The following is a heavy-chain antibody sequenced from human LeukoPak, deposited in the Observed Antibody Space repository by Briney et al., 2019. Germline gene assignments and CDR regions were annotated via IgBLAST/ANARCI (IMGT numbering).Heavy chain of an antibody. J-gene: IGHJ4*02. V-gene: IGHV1-18*01. CDR1: GYTFTSYG. D-gene: IGHD6-19*01. CDR2: ISAYNGNT. CDR3: AREQWLVHPLDY. Sequence: ASVKVSCKASGYTFTSYGISWVRQAPGQGLEWMGWISAYNGNTNYAQKLQGRVTMTTDTTTSTAYMELRSLRSDDTAVYYCAREQWLVHPLDYWGQGTLVTVSS.